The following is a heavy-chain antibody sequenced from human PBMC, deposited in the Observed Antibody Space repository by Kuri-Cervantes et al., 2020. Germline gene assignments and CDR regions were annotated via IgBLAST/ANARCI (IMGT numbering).Heavy chain of an antibody. J-gene: IGHJ4*02. CDR3: ASGGYSYGYGDY. D-gene: IGHD5-18*01. V-gene: IGHV4-30-2*06. CDR2: IYHSGSA. CDR1: GGSVSSGGYS. Sequence: SQTLSLTCAVSGGSVSSGGYSWSWIRQSPGKGLEWIGYIYHSGSAYYNPSLKSRVTISVDTSKNQFSLKLSSVTAADTAVYYCASGGYSYGYGDYWGQGTLVTVSS.